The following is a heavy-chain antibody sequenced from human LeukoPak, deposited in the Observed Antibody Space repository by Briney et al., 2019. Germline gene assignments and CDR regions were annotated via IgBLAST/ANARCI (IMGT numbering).Heavy chain of an antibody. CDR1: GYTFTSYG. Sequence: ASVKVSCKASGYTFTSYGISWVRQAPGQGLEWMGWINPNSGGTNYAQKFQSRVTMTRDTSISTAYMEVSRLRSDDTAVYYCAAQVGATQCWGQGTLVTVSS. D-gene: IGHD1-26*01. CDR2: INPNSGGT. J-gene: IGHJ4*02. V-gene: IGHV1-2*02. CDR3: AAQVGATQC.